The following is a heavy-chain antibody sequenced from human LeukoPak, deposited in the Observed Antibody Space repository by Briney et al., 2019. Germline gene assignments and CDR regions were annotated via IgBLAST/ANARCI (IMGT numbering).Heavy chain of an antibody. J-gene: IGHJ1*01. CDR2: IKSKTDGGTT. V-gene: IGHV3-15*01. CDR1: GFTFSNAW. CDR3: TVSSGPTEYFQH. Sequence: PGGSLRLSCAASGFTFSNAWMSWVRLAPGKGLWWVGRIKSKTDGGTTDYAAPVKGRFTISRDDSKNTLYLQMNSLKTEDTAVYYCTVSSGPTEYFQHWGQGTLVTVSS. D-gene: IGHD6-19*01.